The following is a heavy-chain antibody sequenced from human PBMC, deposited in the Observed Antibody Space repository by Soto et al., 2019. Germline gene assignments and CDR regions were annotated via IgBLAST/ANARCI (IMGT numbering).Heavy chain of an antibody. CDR1: GFTFSSYG. Sequence: QVQLVESGGGVVQPGRSLRLSCAASGFTFSSYGMHWVRQAPGKGLEWVAVRSYDGSKIHYADSVKGRFTISRDNSKNTLYLQMNSLRAEDTAVYYCAKARGTRFGAFDYWGQGTLVTVSS. CDR3: AKARGTRFGAFDY. D-gene: IGHD3-16*01. CDR2: RSYDGSKI. V-gene: IGHV3-30*18. J-gene: IGHJ4*02.